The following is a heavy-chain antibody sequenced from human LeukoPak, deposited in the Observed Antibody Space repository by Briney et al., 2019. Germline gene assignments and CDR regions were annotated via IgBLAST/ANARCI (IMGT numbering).Heavy chain of an antibody. D-gene: IGHD2-15*01. CDR2: ISYDGSNK. V-gene: IGHV3-30-3*01. CDR1: GFTFSSYA. Sequence: PGGSLRLSCAASGFTFSSYAMHWVRQAPGKGLEWVAVISYDGSNKYYADSVKGRFTISRDNSKNTLYLQMNSLRAEDTAVYYCARDSSSGSCYSCGFDYWGQGTLVTVSS. J-gene: IGHJ4*02. CDR3: ARDSSSGSCYSCGFDY.